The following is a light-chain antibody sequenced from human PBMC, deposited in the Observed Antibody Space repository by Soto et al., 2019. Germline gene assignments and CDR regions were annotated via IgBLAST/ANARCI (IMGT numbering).Light chain of an antibody. CDR2: GAS. Sequence: EIVMTQSPATLSVSPGDRATLSCTASQSVRSNLAWYQQKPGQAPRLLIYGASTRATGIPARFSGSGSEIDFTLTISSLQSEDCAVYYCQQYNNWPPFTVGQGTLVESK. V-gene: IGKV3-15*01. J-gene: IGKJ5*01. CDR3: QQYNNWPPFT. CDR1: QSVRSN.